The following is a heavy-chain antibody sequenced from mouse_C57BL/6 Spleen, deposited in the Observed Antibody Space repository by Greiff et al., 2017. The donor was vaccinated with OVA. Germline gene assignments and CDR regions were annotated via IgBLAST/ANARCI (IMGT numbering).Heavy chain of an antibody. Sequence: QVQLQQSGPGLVQPSQSLSITCTVSGFSLTSYGVHWVRQSPGKGLEWLGVIWSGGSTDYNAAFISRLSISKDNSKSQVVFKMNSLQADDTAIYYCARGGVRWAMDYWGQGTSVTVSS. D-gene: IGHD2-14*01. CDR1: GFSLTSYG. J-gene: IGHJ4*01. CDR2: IWSGGST. V-gene: IGHV2-2*01. CDR3: ARGGVRWAMDY.